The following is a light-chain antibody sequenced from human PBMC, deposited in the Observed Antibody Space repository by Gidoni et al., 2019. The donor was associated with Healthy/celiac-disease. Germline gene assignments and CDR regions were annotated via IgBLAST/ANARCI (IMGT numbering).Light chain of an antibody. CDR1: QSVLYSSNNKNY. CDR2: SAS. V-gene: IGKV4-1*01. J-gene: IGKJ2*01. CDR3: QQYYSTAYT. Sequence: DIVMTQSPDSLAVSLGERATINCKSSQSVLYSSNNKNYLAWYQQKPGQPPKRLIYSASTRESGVPDRVSGSGSGTDFTLTISILQAEDVAVDYCQQYYSTAYTFGQGTKLEIK.